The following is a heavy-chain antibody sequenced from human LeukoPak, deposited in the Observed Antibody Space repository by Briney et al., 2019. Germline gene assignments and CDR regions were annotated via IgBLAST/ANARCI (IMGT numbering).Heavy chain of an antibody. J-gene: IGHJ4*02. CDR2: IYYSGST. D-gene: IGHD6-19*01. V-gene: IGHV4-30-4*01. CDR1: GGSISSGDYY. CDR3: ASLQYSSGWPFDY. Sequence: SETLSLTCTVSGGSISSGDYYWSWIRQPPGTGLEWIGYIYYSGSTYYSPSLKSRVTISVDTSKNQFSLKLSSVTAADTAVYYCASLQYSSGWPFDYWGQGTLVTVSS.